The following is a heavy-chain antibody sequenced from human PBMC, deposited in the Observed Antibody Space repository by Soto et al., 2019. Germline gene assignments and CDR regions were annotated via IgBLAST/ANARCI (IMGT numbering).Heavy chain of an antibody. Sequence: QVQLVESGGGVVQSGRSLRLSCAASGFTFNSYGMHWVRQAPGKGLEWVAVIWYDGSNKYYADSVKGRFTISRDNSKNTLNLQMNSLRAEDAAVYYCARDRSTPVLDYWGQGTLVTVSS. CDR2: IWYDGSNK. D-gene: IGHD2-15*01. CDR1: GFTFNSYG. V-gene: IGHV3-33*01. CDR3: ARDRSTPVLDY. J-gene: IGHJ4*02.